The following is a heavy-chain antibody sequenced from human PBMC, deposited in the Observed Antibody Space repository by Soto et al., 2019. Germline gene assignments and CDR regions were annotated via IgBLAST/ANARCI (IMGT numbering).Heavy chain of an antibody. Sequence: PGGSLRLSCAASGFTFSNAWMNWVRQAPGKGLEWVGRIKGKTDGGTTDYAAPVKGRFTISRDDSKNTLYLQMNSLKTEDTAVYYCTTDQYYDSSDYGMDVWGQGTTVTVSS. CDR2: IKGKTDGGTT. D-gene: IGHD3-22*01. J-gene: IGHJ6*02. CDR3: TTDQYYDSSDYGMDV. CDR1: GFTFSNAW. V-gene: IGHV3-15*07.